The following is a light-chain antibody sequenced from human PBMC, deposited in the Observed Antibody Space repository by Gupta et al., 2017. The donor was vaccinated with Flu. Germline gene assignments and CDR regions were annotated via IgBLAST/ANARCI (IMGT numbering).Light chain of an antibody. Sequence: NFMLTQPHSVSESPGKTVTISCTRSSGSIASNYVQWYQQRPGSAPTTVIYEDNQRPSGVPDRFSGSIHSSSNSASLTISGLKTEDEADYYCQSYDSSNPVFGGGTKLTGL. J-gene: IGLJ2*01. CDR1: SGSIASNY. CDR3: QSYDSSNPV. CDR2: EDN. V-gene: IGLV6-57*03.